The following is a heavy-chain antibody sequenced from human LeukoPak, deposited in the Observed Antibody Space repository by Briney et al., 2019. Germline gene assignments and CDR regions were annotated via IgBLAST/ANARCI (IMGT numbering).Heavy chain of an antibody. CDR1: GGSFSGYY. D-gene: IGHD6-13*01. CDR3: ARLRVYSSSWLDV. J-gene: IGHJ6*04. CDR2: INHSGST. V-gene: IGHV4-34*01. Sequence: SETLSLTCAVYGGSFSGYYWSWIRQPPGKGLEWIGEINHSGSTNYNPSLKSRVTISVDTSKNQFSLKLSSVTAADTAVYYCARLRVYSSSWLDVWGKGTTVTVSS.